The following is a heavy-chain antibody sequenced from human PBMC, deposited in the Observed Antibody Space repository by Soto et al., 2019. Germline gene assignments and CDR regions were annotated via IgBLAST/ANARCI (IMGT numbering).Heavy chain of an antibody. CDR3: ASAAVTAPDY. CDR1: GFTFSTYW. Sequence: PGGSLRLSCAASGFTFSTYWMSWVRQAPGKEPEWVAVVSYDGRNKYYADSVKGRFTISRDNSKNTLYLQMNSLRAEDTAVYYCASAAVTAPDYWGQGTLVTVSS. D-gene: IGHD2-21*02. CDR2: VSYDGRNK. V-gene: IGHV3-30*03. J-gene: IGHJ4*02.